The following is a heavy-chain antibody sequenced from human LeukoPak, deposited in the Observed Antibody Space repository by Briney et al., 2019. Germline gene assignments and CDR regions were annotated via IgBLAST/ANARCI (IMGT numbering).Heavy chain of an antibody. D-gene: IGHD1-26*01. CDR3: ARDGYSGSLLYFDY. V-gene: IGHV3-30-3*01. CDR2: ISYDGSNK. CDR1: GFTFSSYA. J-gene: IGHJ4*02. Sequence: SGGSLRLSCAASGFTFSSYAMHWVRQAPGKGLEWVAVISYDGSNKYYADSVKGRLTISRDNSKNTLYLQMNSLRAEDTAVYYCARDGYSGSLLYFDYWGQGTLVTVSS.